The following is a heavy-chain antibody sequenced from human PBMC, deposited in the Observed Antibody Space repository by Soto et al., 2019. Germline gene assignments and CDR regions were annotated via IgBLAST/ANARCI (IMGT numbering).Heavy chain of an antibody. V-gene: IGHV3-33*01. J-gene: IGHJ6*02. CDR1: GFSFSDYG. Sequence: QVQLVESGGGVVQPGRSLRLSCAASGFSFSDYGMHWVRQPPGKGLEWAAVIWTDGNSKFYADSVKGRFTISRDNSESTLYLQMNSLRAEDTAVYFCARDRRLHGPWRDYYSGMDVWGQGTTVTVSS. D-gene: IGHD4-4*01. CDR2: IWTDGNSK. CDR3: ARDRRLHGPWRDYYSGMDV.